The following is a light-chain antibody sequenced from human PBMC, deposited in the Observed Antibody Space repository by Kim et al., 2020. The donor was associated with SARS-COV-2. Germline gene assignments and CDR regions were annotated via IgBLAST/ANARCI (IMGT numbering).Light chain of an antibody. CDR2: NTE. J-gene: IGLJ2*01. CDR3: LLFIGGVPL. Sequence: PGGTLTLSCASSAGAVTSAYYPNWFQQKPGQAPRSLIYNTENKHSWTPARFSGSLRGGRAALTLSGVQAEEEADYYCLLFIGGVPLFGGGTKVTVL. V-gene: IGLV7-43*01. CDR1: AGAVTSAYY.